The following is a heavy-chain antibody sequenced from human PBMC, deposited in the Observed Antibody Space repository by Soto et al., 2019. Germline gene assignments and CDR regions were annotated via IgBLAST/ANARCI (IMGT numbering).Heavy chain of an antibody. CDR1: GGTFSSYT. J-gene: IGHJ6*03. CDR3: ARAKPSDYGDYADPLGNYMDV. V-gene: IGHV1-69*02. CDR2: IIPILGIA. D-gene: IGHD4-17*01. Sequence: SVKVSCKASGGTFSSYTISWVRQAPGQGLEWMGRIIPILGIANYAQKFQGRVTITADKSTSTAYMELSSLRSEDTAVYYCARAKPSDYGDYADPLGNYMDVWGKGTKVTVSS.